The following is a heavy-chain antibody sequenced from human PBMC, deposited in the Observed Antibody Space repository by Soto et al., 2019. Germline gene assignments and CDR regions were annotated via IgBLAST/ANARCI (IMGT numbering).Heavy chain of an antibody. Sequence: QITLKESGPTLVKPTQTLTLTCTFSGFSLRTGGAGVGWLRQPPGKAPEWLALIYWDDDKRYSPSLRSRLTITKDTSKYQVVLTMTNMDPVDTATYYCARRRSGDYATYYFDYWGQGSLVTVSS. CDR2: IYWDDDK. CDR1: GFSLRTGGAG. J-gene: IGHJ4*02. V-gene: IGHV2-5*02. CDR3: ARRRSGDYATYYFDY. D-gene: IGHD4-17*01.